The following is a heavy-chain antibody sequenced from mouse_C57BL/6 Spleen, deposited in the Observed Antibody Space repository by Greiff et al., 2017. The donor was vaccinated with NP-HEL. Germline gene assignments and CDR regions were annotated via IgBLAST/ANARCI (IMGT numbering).Heavy chain of an antibody. CDR2: ISYDGSN. CDR1: GYSITSGYY. J-gene: IGHJ4*01. Sequence: EVQLQQSGPGLVKPSQSLSLTCSVTGYSITSGYYWNWIRQFPGNKLEWMGYISYDGSNNYNPSLKNRISITRDTSKNQFFLKLNSVTTEDTATYYCARYDYRRVDAMDYWGQGTSVTVSS. CDR3: ARYDYRRVDAMDY. D-gene: IGHD2-4*01. V-gene: IGHV3-6*01.